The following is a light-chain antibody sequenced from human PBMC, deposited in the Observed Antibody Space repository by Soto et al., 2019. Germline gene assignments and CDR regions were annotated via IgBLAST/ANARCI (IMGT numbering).Light chain of an antibody. CDR1: QSTSNW. J-gene: IGKJ1*01. Sequence: DLQMTQSPSTLYASVGARVTTTCRASQSTSNWLAWYQQKPGKAPKLLIYDVSSLESGVQSRFSGSGSGTEFTLTISSLKPDDVATDYCQQSNSFWTFGQGTKVDIK. CDR3: QQSNSFWT. V-gene: IGKV1-5*01. CDR2: DVS.